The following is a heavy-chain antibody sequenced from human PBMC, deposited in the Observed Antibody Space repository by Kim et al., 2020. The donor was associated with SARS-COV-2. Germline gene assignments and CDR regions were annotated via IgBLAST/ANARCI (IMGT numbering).Heavy chain of an antibody. D-gene: IGHD2-2*01. V-gene: IGHV5-51*01. CDR1: GYSFTNYW. CDR2: IYPGDSDT. CDR3: ARIPCTRSTCFVRFDY. J-gene: IGHJ4*02. Sequence: GESLKISCKGSGYSFTNYWIGWVRQMPGKGLEWMGIIYPGDSDTRYSPSFQGQVTMSADKSTSTAYLQWSSLTASDTAMYYCARIPCTRSTCFVRFDYWGQGTLVTVSS.